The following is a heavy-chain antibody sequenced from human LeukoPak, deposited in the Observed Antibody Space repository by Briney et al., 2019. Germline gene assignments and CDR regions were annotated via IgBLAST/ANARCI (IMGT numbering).Heavy chain of an antibody. CDR3: ARGYYDSSGYYYYYYYMDV. V-gene: IGHV4-39*07. D-gene: IGHD3-22*01. Sequence: SETLSLTCTVSGGSISSSSYYWGWIRQPPGKGLEWIGSIDYSGSTYYNPSLKSRVTISVDTSKNQFSLKLSSVTAADTAVYYCARGYYDSSGYYYYYYYMDVWGKGTTVTVSS. CDR2: IDYSGST. J-gene: IGHJ6*03. CDR1: GGSISSSSYY.